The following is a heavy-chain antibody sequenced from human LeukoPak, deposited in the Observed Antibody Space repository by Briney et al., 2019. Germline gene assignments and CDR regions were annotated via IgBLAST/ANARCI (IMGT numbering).Heavy chain of an antibody. Sequence: SETLSLTCTVSGGSISSSSYYWGWIRQPPGKGLEWIGSIYYSGSTHYNPSLKSRVTISVDTSKNQFSLKLSSVTAADTAVYYCARLEWYFDLWGRGTLVTVSS. D-gene: IGHD5-24*01. V-gene: IGHV4-39*01. CDR3: ARLEWYFDL. CDR1: GGSISSSSYY. J-gene: IGHJ2*01. CDR2: IYYSGST.